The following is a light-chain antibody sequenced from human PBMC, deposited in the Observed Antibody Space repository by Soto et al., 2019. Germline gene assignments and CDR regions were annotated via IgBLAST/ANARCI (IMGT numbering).Light chain of an antibody. V-gene: IGKV1-5*01. J-gene: IGKJ5*01. CDR1: QNIRNL. CDR3: QQYYTYSP. CDR2: DAS. Sequence: QRTQSHSTLSAAVGDSVTITCRASQNIRNLLAWYQQKPGKAPKPLIFDASTLKTGVPSRFGGSGSGAEFNFTITGLQPDDFATYFCQQYYTYSPFGQGRRPAV.